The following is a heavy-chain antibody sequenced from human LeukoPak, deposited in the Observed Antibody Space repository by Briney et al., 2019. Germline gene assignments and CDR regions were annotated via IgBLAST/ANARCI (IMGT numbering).Heavy chain of an antibody. Sequence: SGGSLRLSCAASGITFSDYYMNWVRRAPGKGLEWVSYISSSGSTIYYADSVKGRFTISRDNAKNSLYLQMNSLRAEDTAVYYCARLLWFGPEDWFDPWGQGTLVTVSS. V-gene: IGHV3-11*04. CDR1: GITFSDYY. J-gene: IGHJ5*02. D-gene: IGHD3-10*01. CDR2: ISSSGSTI. CDR3: ARLLWFGPEDWFDP.